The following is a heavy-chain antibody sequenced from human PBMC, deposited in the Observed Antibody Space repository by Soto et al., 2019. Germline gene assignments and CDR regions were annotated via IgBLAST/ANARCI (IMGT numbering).Heavy chain of an antibody. V-gene: IGHV4-4*02. CDR3: ARGSYYYDSSGYYHY. CDR1: GGSIRSSNW. J-gene: IGHJ4*02. D-gene: IGHD3-22*01. Sequence: SETLSLTCAFSGGSIRSSNWLSWVRQTPGKGLEWIGEIYHSGSTNYNPSLKSRVTISVDKSKNQFSLKLSSVTAADTAVYYCARGSYYYDSSGYYHYWGQGTLVTVSS. CDR2: IYHSGST.